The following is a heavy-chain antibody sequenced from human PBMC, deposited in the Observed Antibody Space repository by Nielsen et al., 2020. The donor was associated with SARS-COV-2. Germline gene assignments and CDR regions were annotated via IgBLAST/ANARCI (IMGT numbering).Heavy chain of an antibody. V-gene: IGHV3-48*01. CDR2: ISSGSSTM. Sequence: GGSLRLSCAASGFSISSYNMNWVRQAPGKGLEWLSYISSGSSTMYYADSVKGRFTISRDNAKNSLYLRMNSLRAGDTAVYFCVGEPRRSGEFEHWGQGTLVTVSS. CDR3: VGEPRRSGEFEH. D-gene: IGHD6-6*01. J-gene: IGHJ4*02. CDR1: GFSISSYN.